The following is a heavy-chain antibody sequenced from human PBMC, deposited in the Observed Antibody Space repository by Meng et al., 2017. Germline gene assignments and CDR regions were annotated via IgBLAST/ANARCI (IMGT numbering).Heavy chain of an antibody. J-gene: IGHJ4*02. CDR2: IKQDGSGK. CDR1: GFTFSSYW. Sequence: GESLKISCEASGFTFSSYWMSWVRQAPGKGLEWVAKIKQDGSGKYYVDSVKGRFTISRDNTKNSLYLQMNNLRAEDTAVYYCARGPEFDSGYNSYFDYWGQGTLVTSPQ. CDR3: ARGPEFDSGYNSYFDY. D-gene: IGHD5-12*01. V-gene: IGHV3-7*01.